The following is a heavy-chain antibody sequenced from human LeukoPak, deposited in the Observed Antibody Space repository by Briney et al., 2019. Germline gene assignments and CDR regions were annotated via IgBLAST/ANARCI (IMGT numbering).Heavy chain of an antibody. CDR1: GFTFSDYG. CDR3: ARAPTHCSSTSCYPVY. CDR2: ISYDGSNK. J-gene: IGHJ4*02. D-gene: IGHD2-2*01. Sequence: GRSLRLSCAAAGFTFSDYGMHWVRQAPGKGLEWVAVISYDGSNKYYADSVKGRFTISRDNSKNTLYLQMNSLRAEDTAVYYCARAPTHCSSTSCYPVYWGQGTLVTVSS. V-gene: IGHV3-30*03.